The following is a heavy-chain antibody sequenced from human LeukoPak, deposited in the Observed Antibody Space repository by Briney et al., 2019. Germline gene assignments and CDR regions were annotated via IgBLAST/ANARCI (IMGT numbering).Heavy chain of an antibody. Sequence: VASVKVSCKASGYTFTGYYMHWVRQAPGQGLEWMGWINPNSGGTNYAQKFQGRVTMTRDTSISTAYMELSRLRSDDTAVYYCARSPAMVRGVPQPSELGYWGQGTLVTVSS. CDR1: GYTFTGYY. V-gene: IGHV1-2*02. CDR3: ARSPAMVRGVPQPSELGY. J-gene: IGHJ4*02. CDR2: INPNSGGT. D-gene: IGHD3-10*01.